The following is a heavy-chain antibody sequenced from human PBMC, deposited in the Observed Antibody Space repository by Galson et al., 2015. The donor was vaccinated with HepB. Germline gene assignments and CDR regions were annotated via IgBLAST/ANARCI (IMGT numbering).Heavy chain of an antibody. J-gene: IGHJ6*02. CDR1: GYTFTSYG. CDR2: ISAYNGNT. CDR3: ARAENIVLMVYAIWDRHPGYYYGMDV. Sequence: SVKVSCKASGYTFTSYGISWVRQAPGQGLEWMGWISAYNGNTNYAQKLQGRVTMTTDTSTSTAYMELRSLRSDDTAVYYCARAENIVLMVYAIWDRHPGYYYGMDVWGQGTTVTVSS. V-gene: IGHV1-18*04. D-gene: IGHD2-8*01.